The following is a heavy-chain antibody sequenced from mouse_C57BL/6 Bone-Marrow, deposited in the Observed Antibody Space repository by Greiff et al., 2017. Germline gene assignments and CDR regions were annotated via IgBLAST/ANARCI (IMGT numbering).Heavy chain of an antibody. CDR2: IYPSDSET. V-gene: IGHV1-61*01. Sequence: QVQLQQPGAELVRPGSSVKLSCKASGYTFTSYWMDWVKQRPGQGLEWIGNIYPSDSETHYNQKFKDKATLTVDKSSSTAYMQLSSLTSEDSAVYYCARRNCSSYDWYFDVWGTGTTVTVSS. CDR3: ARRNCSSYDWYFDV. D-gene: IGHD1-1*01. J-gene: IGHJ1*03. CDR1: GYTFTSYW.